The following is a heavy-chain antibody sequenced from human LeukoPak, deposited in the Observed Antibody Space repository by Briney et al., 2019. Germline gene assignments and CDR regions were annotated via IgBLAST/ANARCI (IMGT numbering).Heavy chain of an antibody. Sequence: ASVKVSCKASGYTFTSYGISWVRQAPGQGLEWMGYISAYNGNTNYAQKLQGRVTMTTDTSTSTAYMELRSLRSDDTAVYYCARDGLEYYYDSSGYQTHFDYWGQGTLVTVSS. CDR1: GYTFTSYG. V-gene: IGHV1-18*01. CDR3: ARDGLEYYYDSSGYQTHFDY. D-gene: IGHD3-22*01. J-gene: IGHJ4*02. CDR2: ISAYNGNT.